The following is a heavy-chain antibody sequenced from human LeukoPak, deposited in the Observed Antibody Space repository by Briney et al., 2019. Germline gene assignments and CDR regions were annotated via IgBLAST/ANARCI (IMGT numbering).Heavy chain of an antibody. Sequence: SETLSLTCTVSGGSISTSSYYWGWIRQPPGKGLEWIGRIYTSGSTNYNPSLKSRVTMSVDTSKNQFSLKLSSVSAADTAVYYCARVRWDQQLVFYYYYMDVWGKGTTVTISS. CDR1: GGSISTSSYY. CDR2: IYTSGST. V-gene: IGHV4-61*05. J-gene: IGHJ6*03. CDR3: ARVRWDQQLVFYYYYMDV. D-gene: IGHD6-13*01.